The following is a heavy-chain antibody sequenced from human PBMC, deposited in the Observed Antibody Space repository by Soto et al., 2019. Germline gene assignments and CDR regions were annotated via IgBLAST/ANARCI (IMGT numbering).Heavy chain of an antibody. CDR1: GGSISSGGYS. CDR3: ASRRTIYGDYGSLDY. J-gene: IGHJ4*02. D-gene: IGHD4-17*01. V-gene: IGHV4-30-2*01. CDR2: IYHSGST. Sequence: QLQLQESGSRLVKPSQTLSLTCAVSGGSISSGGYSWSWIRQPPGKGLEWIGYIYHSGSTYYNPSLKSRVTISVDRSKNQFSLKLSSVTAADTAVYYCASRRTIYGDYGSLDYWGQGTLVTVSS.